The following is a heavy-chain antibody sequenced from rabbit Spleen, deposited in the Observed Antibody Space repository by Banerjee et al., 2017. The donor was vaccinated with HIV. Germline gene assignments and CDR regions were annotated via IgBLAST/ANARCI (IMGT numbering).Heavy chain of an antibody. CDR2: IYAGSSGTT. J-gene: IGHJ6*01. V-gene: IGHV1S45*01. Sequence: QQQLVESGGGLVKPGASLTLTCKASGFSFSASYWICWVRQAPGKGLEWIACIYAGSSGTTYYASWAKGRFTISITSSTTVTLQMTSLTAADTATYFCARDTSTSFSTYGMDLWGPGTLVTVS. CDR3: ARDTSTSFSTYGMDL. CDR1: GFSFSASYW. D-gene: IGHD1-1*01.